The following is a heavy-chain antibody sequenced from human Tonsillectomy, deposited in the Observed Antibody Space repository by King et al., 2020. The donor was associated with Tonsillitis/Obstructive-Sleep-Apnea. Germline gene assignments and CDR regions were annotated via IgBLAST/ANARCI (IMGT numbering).Heavy chain of an antibody. CDR2: IYWDDDK. J-gene: IGHJ4*02. Sequence: ITLKESGPTLLKPTQTLTLTCTFSGFSLSTSGVGVGWIRQPPGKALEWLALIYWDDDKRYSPSLKSRLTITKDTSKNQVVLTMTNMDPVDTATYYCAHNRGQTTGGPFDYWGQGTLVTVSS. CDR3: AHNRGQTTGGPFDY. V-gene: IGHV2-5*02. CDR1: GFSLSTSGVG. D-gene: IGHD4-17*01.